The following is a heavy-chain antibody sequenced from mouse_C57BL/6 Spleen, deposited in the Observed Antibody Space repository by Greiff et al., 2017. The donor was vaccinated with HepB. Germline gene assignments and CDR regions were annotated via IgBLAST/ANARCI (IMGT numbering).Heavy chain of an antibody. D-gene: IGHD2-5*01. V-gene: IGHV14-4*01. CDR2: IDPENGDT. CDR1: GFNIKDDY. CDR3: TTDYSNSYAMDY. Sequence: EVKLLESGAELVRPGASVKLSCTASGFNIKDDYMHWVKQRPEQGREWIGWIDPENGDTEYASKFQGKATITADTSSNTAYLQLSSLTSEDTAVYYCTTDYSNSYAMDYWGQGTSVTVSS. J-gene: IGHJ4*01.